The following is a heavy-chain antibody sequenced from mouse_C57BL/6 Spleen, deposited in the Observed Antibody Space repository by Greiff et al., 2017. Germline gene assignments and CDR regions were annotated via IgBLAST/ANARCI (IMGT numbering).Heavy chain of an antibody. CDR2: ISYSGST. Sequence: EVKLMESGPGLAKPSQTLSLTCSVTGYSITSDYWNWIRKFPGNKLEYMGYISYSGSTYYNPSLKSRISITRDTSKNQYYLQLNSVTTEDTATYYCARSRGSSHGYFDVWGTGTTVTVSS. CDR1: GYSITSDY. J-gene: IGHJ1*03. V-gene: IGHV3-8*01. CDR3: ARSRGSSHGYFDV. D-gene: IGHD1-1*01.